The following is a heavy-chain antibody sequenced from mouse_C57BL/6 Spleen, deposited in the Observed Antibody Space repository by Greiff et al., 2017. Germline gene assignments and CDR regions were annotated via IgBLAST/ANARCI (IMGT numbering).Heavy chain of an antibody. J-gene: IGHJ3*01. CDR1: GYTFTSYG. D-gene: IGHD1-1*01. CDR3: ARDYGSSSAWVAY. Sequence: QVQLQQSGAELARPGASVKLSCKASGYTFTSYGISWVKQRTGQGLEWIGEIYPRSGNTYYNEKFKGKATLTADKSSSTAYMELRSLTSEDSAVYFCARDYGSSSAWVAYWGQGTLVTVSA. V-gene: IGHV1-81*01. CDR2: IYPRSGNT.